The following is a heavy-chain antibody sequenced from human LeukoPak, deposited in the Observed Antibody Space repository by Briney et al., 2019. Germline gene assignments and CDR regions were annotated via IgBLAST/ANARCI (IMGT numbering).Heavy chain of an antibody. D-gene: IGHD3-22*01. Sequence: GGSLRLSCAASGFTFSSYAMHWVRQAPGKGLEWVAVISYGGSNKYYADSVKGRFTISRDNSKNTLYLQMNSLRAEDTAVYYCAKDYFDSSGYPHYFDYWGQGTLVTVSS. J-gene: IGHJ4*02. CDR2: ISYGGSNK. CDR1: GFTFSSYA. V-gene: IGHV3-30*04. CDR3: AKDYFDSSGYPHYFDY.